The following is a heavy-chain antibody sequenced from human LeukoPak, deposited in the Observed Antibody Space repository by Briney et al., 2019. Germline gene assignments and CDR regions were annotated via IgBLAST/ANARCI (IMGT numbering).Heavy chain of an antibody. D-gene: IGHD3-10*01. CDR2: IIPIFGTA. Sequence: SVKVSCKASGGTFSRYAISWVRQAPGQGLEWRGGIIPIFGTANYAPKFQGRVTITADESPTTAYMELSSLRSEDTALYYIARAEGYGSWGFAFDIWGQGTMVTVSS. J-gene: IGHJ3*02. V-gene: IGHV1-69*13. CDR3: ARAEGYGSWGFAFDI. CDR1: GGTFSRYA.